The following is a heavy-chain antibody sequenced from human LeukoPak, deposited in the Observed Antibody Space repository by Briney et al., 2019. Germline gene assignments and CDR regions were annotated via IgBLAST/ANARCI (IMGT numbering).Heavy chain of an antibody. CDR3: AREASDYYDSSGGFDY. CDR2: IKQDGSDK. J-gene: IGHJ4*02. CDR1: GFTFSSYW. D-gene: IGHD3-22*01. Sequence: GGSLRVSCAAPGFTFSSYWMNWVRQAPGEGLERVANIKQDGSDKYYVDSVKGRFTISRDNAKNSLYLQMNSLRAEDTAVYYCAREASDYYDSSGGFDYWGQGTLVTVSS. V-gene: IGHV3-7*01.